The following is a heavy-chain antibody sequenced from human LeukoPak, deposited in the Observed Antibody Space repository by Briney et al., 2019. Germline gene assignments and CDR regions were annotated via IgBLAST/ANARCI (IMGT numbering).Heavy chain of an antibody. CDR2: ISGSGGST. J-gene: IGHJ5*02. V-gene: IGHV3-23*01. CDR1: GFTFSSYA. Sequence: GGSLRLSCAASGFTFSSYAMSWVRQAPGKGLEWVSAISGSGGSTYYADSVKGRFTISRDNSKNTLYPQMNSLRAEDTAVYYCGACSSTSCSPDNWFDPWGQGTLVTVSS. D-gene: IGHD2-2*01. CDR3: GACSSTSCSPDNWFDP.